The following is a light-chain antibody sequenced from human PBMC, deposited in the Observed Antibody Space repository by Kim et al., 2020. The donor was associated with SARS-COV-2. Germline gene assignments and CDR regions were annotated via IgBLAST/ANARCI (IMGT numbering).Light chain of an antibody. V-gene: IGKV3-20*01. Sequence: EIVLTQSPGTLSLSPGERATFSCRASQSVSSSYLAWYQQKPGQAPRLLIYGASSRATGIPDRFSGSGSGTDFTLTISRLEPEDFAVYYCQQYGSSPKITFGGGTKVDIK. CDR3: QQYGSSPKIT. CDR1: QSVSSSY. CDR2: GAS. J-gene: IGKJ4*01.